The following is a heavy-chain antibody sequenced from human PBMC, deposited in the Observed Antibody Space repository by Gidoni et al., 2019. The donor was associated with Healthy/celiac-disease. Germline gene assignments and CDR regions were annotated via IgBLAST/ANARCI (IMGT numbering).Heavy chain of an antibody. CDR1: GGSFSGYY. V-gene: IGHV4-34*01. Sequence: QVQLQQWGAGLLKPSETLSPTCAVYGGSFSGYYWSWIRQPPGKGLEWSGEINHSGSTNYNPSLKSRVTISVDTSKNQFSLKLSSVTAADTALYYCARGGYSSGWYWFDPWGQGTLVTVSS. D-gene: IGHD6-19*01. CDR3: ARGGYSSGWYWFDP. CDR2: INHSGST. J-gene: IGHJ5*02.